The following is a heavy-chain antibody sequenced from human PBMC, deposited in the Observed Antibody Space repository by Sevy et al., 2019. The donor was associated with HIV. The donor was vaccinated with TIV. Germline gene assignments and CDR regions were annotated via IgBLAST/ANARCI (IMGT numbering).Heavy chain of an antibody. V-gene: IGHV1-18*04. CDR2: ISAYNGNT. D-gene: IGHD6-19*01. CDR1: GYTFTSYG. J-gene: IGHJ3*02. Sequence: ASVKVSCKASGYTFTSYGISWVRQAPGQGLEWMGWISAYNGNTNYAQKLQGRVTMTTDTSTSTAYMELRSLRSDDRAVYYCARDRAGIAVAGDYDAFDIWGQGTMVTVSS. CDR3: ARDRAGIAVAGDYDAFDI.